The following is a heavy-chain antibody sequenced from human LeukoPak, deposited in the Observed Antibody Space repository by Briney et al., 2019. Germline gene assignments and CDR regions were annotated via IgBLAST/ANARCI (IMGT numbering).Heavy chain of an antibody. CDR2: ITGGADTT. D-gene: IGHD3-9*01. J-gene: IGHJ4*02. CDR1: GFSFSSYA. V-gene: IGHV3-23*01. Sequence: GGPLRLSCAASGFSFSSYAMSWVRQAPGKGLEWVSAITGGADTTYYADSVRGRFTISRDNSKNTLCLQMNSLRAEDTAVYFCAKRGLDSNGYFDYWGQGTLVTVSS. CDR3: AKRGLDSNGYFDY.